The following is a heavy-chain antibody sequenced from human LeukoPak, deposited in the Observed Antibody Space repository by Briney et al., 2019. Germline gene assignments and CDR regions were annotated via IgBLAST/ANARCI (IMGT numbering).Heavy chain of an antibody. CDR2: VFYTGST. J-gene: IGHJ3*02. CDR3: ARDGGPLYHTGTGYYRAFDI. CDR1: GDSMTDYF. D-gene: IGHD3-9*01. V-gene: IGHV4-59*01. Sequence: PSETLSLTCTVSGDSMTDYFWSWIRQPPGKGLEYIGDVFYTGSTKYNPSLKSRVSISVDTSKKQSSLNLRSVTAADTAVYYCARDGGPLYHTGTGYYRAFDIWGPGTMVAVSP.